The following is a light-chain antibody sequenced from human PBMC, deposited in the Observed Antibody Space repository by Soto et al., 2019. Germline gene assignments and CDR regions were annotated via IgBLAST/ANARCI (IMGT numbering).Light chain of an antibody. Sequence: DIQMTQFPSSLSASVGDRVTITCRASQGIRNDLAWYKQKPGKAPKRLIYAASSLQSGVPSRFSGGGSGTEFSLAISSLQPEDFATLYYLQHSTYPLTFGQGTKVELK. V-gene: IGKV1-17*01. CDR3: LQHSTYPLT. CDR2: AAS. CDR1: QGIRND. J-gene: IGKJ1*01.